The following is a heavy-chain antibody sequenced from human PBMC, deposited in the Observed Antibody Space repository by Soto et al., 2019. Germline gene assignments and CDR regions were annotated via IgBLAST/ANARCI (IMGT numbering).Heavy chain of an antibody. CDR1: GFSFSSYA. CDR2: ISYDGSNK. Sequence: GGSLRLSCAASGFSFSSYAMHWVRQAPGKGLEWVAVISYDGSNKYYADSVKGRFTISRDNSKNTLYLQMNSLRAEDTAVYYCSRDAGGTGFGEYPYYFYYRSQRSLVTVSS. V-gene: IGHV3-30-3*01. D-gene: IGHD3-16*01. CDR3: SRDAGGTGFGEYPYYFYY. J-gene: IGHJ4*02.